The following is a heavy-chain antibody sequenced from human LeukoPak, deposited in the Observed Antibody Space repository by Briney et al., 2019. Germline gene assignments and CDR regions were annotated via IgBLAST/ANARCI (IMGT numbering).Heavy chain of an antibody. CDR2: LSWNSGSI. V-gene: IGHV3-9*01. Sequence: SLRLSCAASGFTFSSYSMHWVRQAPGKGLEWVSGLSWNSGSIGYADSVKGRFTISRDNAKNSLSLQMNSLKPEDTALYYCAKGGYSGKSKIDYWGQGTLVTVSS. J-gene: IGHJ4*02. CDR1: GFTFSSYS. D-gene: IGHD5-12*01. CDR3: AKGGYSGKSKIDY.